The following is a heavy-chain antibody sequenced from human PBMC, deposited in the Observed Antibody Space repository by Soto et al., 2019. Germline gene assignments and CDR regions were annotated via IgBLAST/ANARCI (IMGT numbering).Heavy chain of an antibody. CDR1: GYTFTSYD. CDR2: MNPNSGNT. J-gene: IGHJ5*02. CDR3: AREAYCTNGVCYTRVPFAP. Sequence: ASVKVSCKASGYTFTSYDINWVRQATGQGLEWMGWMNPNSGNTGYAQKFQGRVTMTRNTSISTAYMELSSLRSEDTAVYYCAREAYCTNGVCYTRVPFAPWGQGTLVTVSS. V-gene: IGHV1-8*01. D-gene: IGHD2-8*01.